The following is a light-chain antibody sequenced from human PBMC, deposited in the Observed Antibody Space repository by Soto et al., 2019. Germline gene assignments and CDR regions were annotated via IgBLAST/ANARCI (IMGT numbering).Light chain of an antibody. CDR1: QEVTRN. CDR2: GAS. V-gene: IGKV1-8*01. Sequence: AIQLTQSPSSLSACVGDRVSIXWRASQEVTRNLDWSQQISGKAPNLLFYGASTLQSGGPSRFSGSGSGTDFTRTISCRQSDDFATYYCQQYYSYPFTFGPGTKVDIK. CDR3: QQYYSYPFT. J-gene: IGKJ3*01.